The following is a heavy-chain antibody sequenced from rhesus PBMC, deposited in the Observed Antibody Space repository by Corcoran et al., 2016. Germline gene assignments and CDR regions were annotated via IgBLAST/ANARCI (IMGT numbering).Heavy chain of an antibody. CDR3: ARAKCSGTYCYALDF. CDR2: VGGRSGSP. J-gene: IGHJ3*01. CDR1: GYSISSGYG. D-gene: IGHD2-15*01. V-gene: IGHV4-127*01. Sequence: QVQLQESGPGLVKPSETLSLTCAVSGYSISSGYGWRWLRRPPGKGLEWIGDVGGRSGSPHYNPHHKSRVTISKDTSKHQFSLKLSSVTAADTAVYYCARAKCSGTYCYALDFWGQGLRVTVSS.